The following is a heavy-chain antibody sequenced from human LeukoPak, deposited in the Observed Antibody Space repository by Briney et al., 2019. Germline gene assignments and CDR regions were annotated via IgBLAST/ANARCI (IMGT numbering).Heavy chain of an antibody. CDR3: ARDRLMYYYDSSAAFDI. CDR1: GFTFSSYS. J-gene: IGHJ3*02. D-gene: IGHD3-22*01. Sequence: GGSLRLSCAASGFTFSSYSMNWVRQAPGKGLEWVSSISSSSSYIYYADSVKGRFTISRDNAKNSLYLQMNSLRAEDTAVYYCARDRLMYYYDSSAAFDIWGQGTMVTVSS. V-gene: IGHV3-21*01. CDR2: ISSSSSYI.